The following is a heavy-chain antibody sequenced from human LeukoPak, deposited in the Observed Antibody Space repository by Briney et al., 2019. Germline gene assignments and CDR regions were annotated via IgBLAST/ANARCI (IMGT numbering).Heavy chain of an antibody. CDR1: GFSFGDYA. CDR2: IRSKDYGGTT. D-gene: IGHD1-26*01. J-gene: IGHJ4*02. Sequence: PGGSLRLSCRASGFSFGDYAMSWFRQAPGKGLEWVGFIRSKDYGGTTKYAASVKGRFTISRDDSKSIAYLQLNSLKAEDTAVYYCTRSGNFWYFDYWGQGTLVTVSS. V-gene: IGHV3-49*03. CDR3: TRSGNFWYFDY.